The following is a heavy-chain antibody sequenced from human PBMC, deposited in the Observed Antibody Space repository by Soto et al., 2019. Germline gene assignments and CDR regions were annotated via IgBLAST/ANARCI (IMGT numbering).Heavy chain of an antibody. CDR2: ISYSGNT. CDR3: AGLRGYAGSPIDY. J-gene: IGHJ4*02. Sequence: SETLSLTCTVSGGSIISGYWSWIRQPPGKGLEWIGYISYSGNTNYNPSLKSRVTMSVDTPKNQFSLRLSSVTTADTAVYYCAGLRGYAGSPIDYWGQGALVTVSS. CDR1: GGSIISGY. V-gene: IGHV4-59*01. D-gene: IGHD2-15*01.